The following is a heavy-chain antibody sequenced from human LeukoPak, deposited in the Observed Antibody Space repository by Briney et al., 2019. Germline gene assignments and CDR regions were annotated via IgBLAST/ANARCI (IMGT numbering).Heavy chain of an antibody. V-gene: IGHV4-31*11. CDR1: GGSISSGGYS. Sequence: PSQTLSLTCAVSGGSISSGGYSWSWIRQHPGKGLEWIGYIYYSGGTYYNPSLKSRVTISVDTSKNQFSLKLSSVTAADTAVYYCARGRYCSGGSCYFRDFDYWGQGTLVTVSS. CDR2: IYYSGGT. D-gene: IGHD2-15*01. CDR3: ARGRYCSGGSCYFRDFDY. J-gene: IGHJ4*02.